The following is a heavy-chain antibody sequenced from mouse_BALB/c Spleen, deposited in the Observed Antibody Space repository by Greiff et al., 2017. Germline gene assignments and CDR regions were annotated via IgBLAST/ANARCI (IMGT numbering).Heavy chain of an antibody. CDR1: GFNIKDYY. Sequence: VQLQQSGAELVRSGASVKLSCTASGFNIKDYYMHWVKQRPEQGLEWIGWIDPENGDTEYAPKFQGKATMTADTSSNTAYLQLSSLTSEDTAVYYCARTDGNFWFAYWGQGTLVTVSA. V-gene: IGHV14-4*02. J-gene: IGHJ3*01. D-gene: IGHD2-1*01. CDR2: IDPENGDT. CDR3: ARTDGNFWFAY.